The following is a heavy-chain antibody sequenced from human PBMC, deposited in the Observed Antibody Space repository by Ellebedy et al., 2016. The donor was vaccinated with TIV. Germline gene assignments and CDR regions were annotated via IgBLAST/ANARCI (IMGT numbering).Heavy chain of an antibody. CDR2: IYPRDSIT. CDR1: GFTFTKYR. Sequence: GESLKISCKGSGFTFTKYRIGWVRQIPGKGLEWVGIIYPRDSITRYSPSFQGQVTISVDKSINTAYLRWTGLKASDTAMYYCARHSTDGGSSYSFDYWGQGTLVTVSS. D-gene: IGHD3-16*01. CDR3: ARHSTDGGSSYSFDY. J-gene: IGHJ4*02. V-gene: IGHV5-51*01.